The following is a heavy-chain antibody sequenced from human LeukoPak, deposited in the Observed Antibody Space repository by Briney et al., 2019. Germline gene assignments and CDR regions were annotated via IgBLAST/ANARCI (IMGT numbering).Heavy chain of an antibody. CDR1: GGSISSYY. J-gene: IGHJ3*02. D-gene: IGHD6-19*01. CDR2: IYYSGST. V-gene: IGHV4-59*01. Sequence: PSETLSLTCTVSGGSISSYYWSWIRQPPGKGLAWIGYIYYSGSTNYNPSLKSRVTISVDTSKNQFSLKLSSVTAADTAVYYCARLTYSSGWYKGDAFDIWGQGTMVTVSS. CDR3: ARLTYSSGWYKGDAFDI.